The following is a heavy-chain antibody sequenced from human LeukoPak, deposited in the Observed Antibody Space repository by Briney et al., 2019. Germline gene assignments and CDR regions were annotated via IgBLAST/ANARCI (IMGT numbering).Heavy chain of an antibody. D-gene: IGHD6-19*01. CDR3: ARAPLAVAGYFYYYMDV. J-gene: IGHJ6*03. V-gene: IGHV3-21*01. CDR1: GFTFSSYS. Sequence: GGSLRLSCAASGFTFSSYSMNWVRQAPGKGLEWVSSISTSSYISYATSVKGRFTISRDNAKTALYLQMNSLRAEDTAVYYCARAPLAVAGYFYYYMDVWGKGTTVTVSS. CDR2: ISTSSYI.